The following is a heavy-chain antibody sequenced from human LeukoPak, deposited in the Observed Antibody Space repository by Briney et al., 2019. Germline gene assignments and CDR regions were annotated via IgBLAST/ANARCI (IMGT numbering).Heavy chain of an antibody. CDR3: ARGGNYWPQWWFDP. CDR2: IYYSGST. V-gene: IGHV4-59*01. D-gene: IGHD1-26*01. Sequence: SETLSLTCTVSGGSIGSYYWSWIRQPPGKGLEWIGYIYYSGSTNYNPSLKSRVTISVDTSKNQFSLKLSSVTAADTAVYYCARGGNYWPQWWFDPWGRGTLVSVSS. J-gene: IGHJ5*02. CDR1: GGSIGSYY.